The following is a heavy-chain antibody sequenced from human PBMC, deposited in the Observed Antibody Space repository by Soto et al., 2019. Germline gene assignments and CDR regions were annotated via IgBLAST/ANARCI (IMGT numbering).Heavy chain of an antibody. CDR2: ISATDVAT. CDR3: VKDVYSGSSGQFDL. V-gene: IGHV3-23*01. CDR1: GFSFSSYA. J-gene: IGHJ5*02. D-gene: IGHD1-26*01. Sequence: EVQLLESGGGLVQPGGSLRLSCAASGFSFSSYAMGWVRQAPGKGLEWVSIISATDVATYYADSVKGHFIIARDDSRRTLFLQMISMRAEDTAVYHCVKDVYSGSSGQFDLWGQGTLVTVSS.